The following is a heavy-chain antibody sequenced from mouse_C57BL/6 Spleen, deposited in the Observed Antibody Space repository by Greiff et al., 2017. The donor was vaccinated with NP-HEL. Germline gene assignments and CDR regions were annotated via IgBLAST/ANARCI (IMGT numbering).Heavy chain of an antibody. V-gene: IGHV1-82*01. CDR3: ARYVFFDY. Sequence: VQLQESGPELVKPGASVKISCKASGYAFSSSWMNWVKQRPGKGLEWIGRIYPGDGDTNYNGKFKGKATLTADKSSSTAFMQLSSLTSEDSAVYFCARYVFFDYWGKGTTLTVSS. CDR2: IYPGDGDT. J-gene: IGHJ2*01. CDR1: GYAFSSSW.